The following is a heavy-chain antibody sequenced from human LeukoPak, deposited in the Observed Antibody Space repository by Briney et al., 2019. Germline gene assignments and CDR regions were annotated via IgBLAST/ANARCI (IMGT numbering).Heavy chain of an antibody. CDR3: ARLRGYSAPFDY. Sequence: PGESLKISCKGSGYSLTTYWIGWVRQMPGKGLEWMGIIYPGDSDTRYSPSFQGQVAVSADQSISTAYLQWSSLKASDSAMYYCARLRGYSAPFDYWGQGTLVTVSS. CDR1: GYSLTTYW. J-gene: IGHJ4*02. D-gene: IGHD2-15*01. CDR2: IYPGDSDT. V-gene: IGHV5-51*01.